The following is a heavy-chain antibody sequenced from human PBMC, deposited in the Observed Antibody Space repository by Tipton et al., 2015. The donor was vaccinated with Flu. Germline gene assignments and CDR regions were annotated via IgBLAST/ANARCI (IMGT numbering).Heavy chain of an antibody. Sequence: SLRLSCAASGFTFDSYWMSWVRQAPGKGLEWVANINQEGIEKYSVDSVKGRFTISRDNARDSLYLQMNSLRAEDTAVYYCATVNGYNYGRSWYFDLWGRGTLVTVSS. CDR1: GFTFDSYW. V-gene: IGHV3-7*01. CDR2: INQEGIEK. CDR3: ATVNGYNYGRSWYFDL. D-gene: IGHD5-24*01. J-gene: IGHJ2*01.